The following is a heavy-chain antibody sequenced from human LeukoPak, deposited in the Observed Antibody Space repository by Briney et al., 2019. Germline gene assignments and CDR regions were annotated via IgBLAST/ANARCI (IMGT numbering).Heavy chain of an antibody. D-gene: IGHD3-22*01. CDR1: GGSTSSINYY. V-gene: IGHV4-39*07. J-gene: IGHJ5*02. CDR3: ARELTYHYDSRGQRGPGRFDP. CDR2: IYYSGST. Sequence: SETLSLTCSVSGGSTSSINYYWAWIRQSPGKGLEWIGSIYYSGSTDYNASLKSRVTMSVDTSKNHFSLKMSSVTAADTAVYFCARELTYHYDSRGQRGPGRFDPWGLGTLVAVSS.